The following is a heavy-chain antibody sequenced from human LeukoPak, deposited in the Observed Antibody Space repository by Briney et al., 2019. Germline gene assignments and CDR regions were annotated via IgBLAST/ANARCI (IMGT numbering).Heavy chain of an antibody. CDR1: GLTFSSYV. CDR2: ISGSGDNT. Sequence: GGSLRLSCAASGLTFSSYVMTWVRQAPGKGLEWVSAISGSGDNTYYADSVKGRFTISRDNSKNTLYLQMNSLRAEDTAVYFCAKTPWNWYFDLWGRGTLVTVSS. J-gene: IGHJ2*01. D-gene: IGHD3-3*01. V-gene: IGHV3-23*01. CDR3: AKTPWNWYFDL.